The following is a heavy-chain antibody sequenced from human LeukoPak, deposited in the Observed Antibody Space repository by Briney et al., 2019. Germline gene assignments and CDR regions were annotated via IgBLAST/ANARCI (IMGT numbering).Heavy chain of an antibody. Sequence: ASVKLSCKASGYTFTSYGISWVRQAPGQGLEWMGWISAYNGNTNYAQKLQGRVTMTTDTSTSTAYMELRSLRSDDTAVYYCARGTYSSSWYAPYYYYYGMDVWGQGTTVTVSS. D-gene: IGHD6-13*01. CDR3: ARGTYSSSWYAPYYYYYGMDV. V-gene: IGHV1-18*01. J-gene: IGHJ6*02. CDR2: ISAYNGNT. CDR1: GYTFTSYG.